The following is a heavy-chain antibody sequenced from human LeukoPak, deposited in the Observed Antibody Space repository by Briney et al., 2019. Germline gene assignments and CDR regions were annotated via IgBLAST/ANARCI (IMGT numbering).Heavy chain of an antibody. CDR3: ARADPIAVAGTGWYFDL. CDR1: GGSISSGDYY. CDR2: IYYSGST. J-gene: IGHJ2*01. V-gene: IGHV4-30-4*01. D-gene: IGHD6-19*01. Sequence: SETLSRTCTVSGGSISSGDYYWSWIRQPPGKGLEWIGYIYYSGSTYYNPSLKSRVTISVDTSKNQFSLKLSSVTAADTAVYYCARADPIAVAGTGWYFDLWGRGTLVTVSS.